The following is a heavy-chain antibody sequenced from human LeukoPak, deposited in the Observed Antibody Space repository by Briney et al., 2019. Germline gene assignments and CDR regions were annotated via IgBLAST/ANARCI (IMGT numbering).Heavy chain of an antibody. V-gene: IGHV5-51*01. CDR2: IYPGDSDT. J-gene: IGHJ3*02. CDR1: GYNFTSYW. CDR3: ARGSYDSSGYPDAFDI. Sequence: LGESLKISCKGSGYNFTSYWIGWVRQMPGKGLEWMGIIYPGDSDTRYSPSFQGQATISADKSICTAYLQWSSLKASDTAMYYCARGSYDSSGYPDAFDIWGQGTMVTVSS. D-gene: IGHD3-22*01.